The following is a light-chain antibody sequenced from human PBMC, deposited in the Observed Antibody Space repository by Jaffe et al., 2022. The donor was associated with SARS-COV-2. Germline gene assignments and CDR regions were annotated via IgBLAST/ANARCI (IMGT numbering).Light chain of an antibody. CDR2: DAS. J-gene: IGKJ5*01. Sequence: EIVLTQSPATLSLSPGERATLSCRASQSVSTYLAWYQQKPGQAPRLLIYDASNRATGIPARFSGSGSGTDFTLTISSLEPEDFAVYYCQQRNNWPPSITFGQGTRLEIK. V-gene: IGKV3-11*01. CDR3: QQRNNWPPSIT. CDR1: QSVSTY.